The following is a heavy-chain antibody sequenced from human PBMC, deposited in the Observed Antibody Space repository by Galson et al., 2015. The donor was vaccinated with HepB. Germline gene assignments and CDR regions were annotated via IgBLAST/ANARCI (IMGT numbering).Heavy chain of an antibody. J-gene: IGHJ4*02. Sequence: SLRLSCAASGFTFSSYWMSWVRQAPGKGLEWVANIKRDGSEKYYVDSVKGRFTISRDNAKNSLYLQMNSLRAEDTAVYYCARVSSGYDDYFDYWGQGTLVTVSS. D-gene: IGHD5-12*01. V-gene: IGHV3-7*03. CDR2: IKRDGSEK. CDR1: GFTFSSYW. CDR3: ARVSSGYDDYFDY.